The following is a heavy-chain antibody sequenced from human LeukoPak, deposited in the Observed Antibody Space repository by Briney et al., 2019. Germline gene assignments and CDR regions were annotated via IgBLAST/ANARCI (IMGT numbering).Heavy chain of an antibody. Sequence: SETLSLTCAVYGGSFSGYYWSWIRQPPGKGLEWIGELNHSGSTNHNPSLKSRVTISVDTSKNQFSLKLSSVTAADTAVYCCARGARSGTPWFYWGQGTLVTVSS. CDR1: GGSFSGYY. CDR3: ARGARSGTPWFY. CDR2: LNHSGST. D-gene: IGHD2-2*01. V-gene: IGHV4-34*01. J-gene: IGHJ4*02.